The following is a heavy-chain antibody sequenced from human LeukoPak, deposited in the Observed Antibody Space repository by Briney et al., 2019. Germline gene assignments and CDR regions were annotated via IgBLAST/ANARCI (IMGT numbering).Heavy chain of an antibody. CDR1: GFTFSSYG. CDR3: AKAGEVATLAFDI. Sequence: GGSLRLSCAASGFTFSSYGMHWVRQAPGKGLGWVAVISYDGSNKYYADSVKGRFTISRDNSKNTLYLQMNSLRAEDTAVYYCAKAGEVATLAFDIWGQGTMVTVSS. J-gene: IGHJ3*02. CDR2: ISYDGSNK. V-gene: IGHV3-30*18. D-gene: IGHD5-12*01.